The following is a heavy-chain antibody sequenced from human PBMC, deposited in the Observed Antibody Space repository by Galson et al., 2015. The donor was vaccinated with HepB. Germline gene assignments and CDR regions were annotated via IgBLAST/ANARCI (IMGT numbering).Heavy chain of an antibody. D-gene: IGHD4/OR15-4a*01. CDR1: GGSITSWC. Sequence: SETLSLTCSVSGGSITSWCYSWIRQSAGTGLEWIGRVCSPGNTKYNPSFESRVTMSLDTSKNQISLHLKSLTAADTAVLFCATGAGDFDHWGQGTRVTVSS. J-gene: IGHJ4*02. CDR2: VCSPGNT. V-gene: IGHV4-4*07. CDR3: ATGAGDFDH.